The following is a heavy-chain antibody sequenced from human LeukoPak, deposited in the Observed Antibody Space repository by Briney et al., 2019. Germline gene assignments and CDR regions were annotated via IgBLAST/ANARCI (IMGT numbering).Heavy chain of an antibody. CDR2: ISSSGRTI. J-gene: IGHJ4*02. V-gene: IGHV3-11*04. Sequence: GGSLRLSCAASGFTFSGYYMSWVRQAPGKGLDWLSYISSSGRTIYYADSVKGRFTVSRDNAQNSLYLQMYSLRAEDTAVYYCTRHHTDGYNFWYWGPGALVTVSS. CDR1: GFTFSGYY. CDR3: TRHHTDGYNFWY. D-gene: IGHD5-24*01.